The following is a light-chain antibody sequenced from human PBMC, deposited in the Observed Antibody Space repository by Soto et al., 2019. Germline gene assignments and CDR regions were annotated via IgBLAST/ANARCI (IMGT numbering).Light chain of an antibody. V-gene: IGKV3-15*01. CDR2: GAS. CDR3: QQYDNWPPT. Sequence: DMVMTQSPATLSVSPGERATLSCRATQSVSSDVAWYQQKPGQAPRLLIYGASTRATDIAGRFSGSGSGTEFTLTISSLQSEDFAVYYCQQYDNWPPTFGQGTKLEI. CDR1: QSVSSD. J-gene: IGKJ2*01.